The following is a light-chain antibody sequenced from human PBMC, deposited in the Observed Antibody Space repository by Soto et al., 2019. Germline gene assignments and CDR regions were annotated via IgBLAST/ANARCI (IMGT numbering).Light chain of an antibody. J-gene: IGKJ1*01. CDR3: QQSNNWPPT. V-gene: IGKV3-15*01. CDR2: GAS. Sequence: EIVLTQSPGTLSLSPGERATLSCGASQTVSSNYLAWYQQKPGQAPRLLIYGASTRATGIPARFGGSGSGTDFTLTISSLQSDDFAVYYCQQSNNWPPTFGQGTKVDIK. CDR1: QTVSSN.